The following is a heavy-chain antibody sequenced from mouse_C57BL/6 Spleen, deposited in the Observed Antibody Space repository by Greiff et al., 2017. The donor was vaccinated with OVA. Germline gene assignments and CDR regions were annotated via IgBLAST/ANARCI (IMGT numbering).Heavy chain of an antibody. CDR3: ARRRNYYGSSSSWFAY. CDR2: IDPADSST. CDR1: GYTFTSYW. D-gene: IGHD1-1*01. Sequence: QVQLQQPGAELVKPGASVKLSCKASGYTFTSYWMQWVKQRPGQGLEWIGEIDPADSSTTYNQKFKGKATLTVDTSSSTASMQLSSLTSEDSAVYYCARRRNYYGSSSSWFAYWGQGTLVTVSA. V-gene: IGHV1-50*01. J-gene: IGHJ3*01.